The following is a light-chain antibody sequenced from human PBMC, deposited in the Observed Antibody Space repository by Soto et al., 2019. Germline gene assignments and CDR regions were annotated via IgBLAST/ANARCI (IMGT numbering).Light chain of an antibody. J-gene: IGLJ3*02. CDR1: SGHSSYA. CDR3: QTWGPGIRV. CDR2: VNRDGSH. Sequence: QAVVTQSPSASASLGASVKLTCTLSSGHSSYAIAWHQQQPEKGPRFLMKVNRDGSHSRGDGIPDRFSGSSSGAERYLTISSLQSEDEADYFCQTWGPGIRVFGGGTKLTFL. V-gene: IGLV4-69*01.